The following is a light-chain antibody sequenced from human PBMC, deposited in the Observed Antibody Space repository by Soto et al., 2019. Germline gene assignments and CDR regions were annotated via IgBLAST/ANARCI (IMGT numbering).Light chain of an antibody. CDR1: QSVSSN. J-gene: IGKJ5*01. CDR2: GAS. V-gene: IGKV3-15*01. CDR3: QQYNNWPPIT. Sequence: EIVMTQSPATLSVSPGERATLSCRASQSVSSNLAWYQQKPGQAPRLLIYGASTRATGIPARFSGSGSGTELTLTISSLQSEDSAANYCQQYNNWPPITFGHGTRLEIK.